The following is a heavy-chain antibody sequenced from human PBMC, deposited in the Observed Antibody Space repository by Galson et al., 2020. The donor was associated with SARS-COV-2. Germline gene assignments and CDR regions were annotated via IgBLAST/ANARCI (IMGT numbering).Heavy chain of an antibody. Sequence: GGSLRLSCAASGFTVSTHYMSWVRQAPGRGLEWVSNIYTGGNTDYADSVKDRFIFSRDTSRNTVYLQMSSLRGDDTAVYYCARGDWIASAYYYIDVWGKGTTVIVSS. CDR1: GFTVSTHY. D-gene: IGHD2-21*01. CDR2: IYTGGNT. J-gene: IGHJ6*03. CDR3: ARGDWIASAYYYIDV. V-gene: IGHV3-66*01.